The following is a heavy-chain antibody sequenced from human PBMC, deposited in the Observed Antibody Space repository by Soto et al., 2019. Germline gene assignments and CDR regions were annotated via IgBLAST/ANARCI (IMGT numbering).Heavy chain of an antibody. CDR3: ASTNFDWLSRYFDY. Sequence: PSETLSLTCTVSGGSISSGGYYWSWIRQHPGKGLEWIGYIYYSGSTYYNPSLKSRVTISVDTSKNQFSLKLSSVTAADTAVYYCASTNFDWLSRYFDYWGQGTLVTVSS. J-gene: IGHJ4*02. CDR2: IYYSGST. V-gene: IGHV4-31*03. CDR1: GGSISSGGYY. D-gene: IGHD3-9*01.